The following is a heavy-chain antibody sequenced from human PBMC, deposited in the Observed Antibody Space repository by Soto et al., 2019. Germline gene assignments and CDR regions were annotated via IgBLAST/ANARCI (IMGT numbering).Heavy chain of an antibody. CDR1: GITFSSYS. D-gene: IGHD5-18*01. J-gene: IGHJ4*02. V-gene: IGHV3-48*02. CDR2: ISSSKTT. Sequence: EVQLVESGGGLVQPGESLRLSCTASGITFSSYSMNWVRQAPGKGLEWLSYISSSKTTYADSVKGRFTIFRDNAKNSVYLQMNSLRDEDTAVYYCVGDQDVHTPMVHGNYWGRGTRVTVSS. CDR3: VGDQDVHTPMVHGNY.